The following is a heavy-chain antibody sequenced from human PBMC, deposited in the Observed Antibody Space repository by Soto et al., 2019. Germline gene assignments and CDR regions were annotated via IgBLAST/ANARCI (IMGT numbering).Heavy chain of an antibody. CDR2: ISGSGGST. CDR3: AKLSEYSSSSGPY. Sequence: EVQLLESGGGLVQPGGSLRLSCAASGFTFSSYAMSWVRQAPGKGLEWVSAISGSGGSTYYADSVKGRFTISRDNSKNTLYLQMNSLRAEGTAVYYCAKLSEYSSSSGPYWGQGTLVTVSS. CDR1: GFTFSSYA. D-gene: IGHD6-6*01. J-gene: IGHJ4*02. V-gene: IGHV3-23*01.